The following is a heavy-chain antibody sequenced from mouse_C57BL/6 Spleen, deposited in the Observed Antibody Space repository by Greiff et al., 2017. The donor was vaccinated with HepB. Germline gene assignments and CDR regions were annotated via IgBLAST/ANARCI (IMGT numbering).Heavy chain of an antibody. Sequence: EVQGVESGGDLVKPGGSLKLSCAASGFTFSSYGMSWVRQTPDKRLEWVATISSGGSYTYYPDSVKGRFTISRDNAKNTLYLQMSSLKSEDTAMYYCAKETPTAQATWAYWGQGTLVTVSA. CDR3: AKETPTAQATWAY. V-gene: IGHV5-6*01. J-gene: IGHJ3*01. CDR1: GFTFSSYG. D-gene: IGHD3-2*02. CDR2: ISSGGSYT.